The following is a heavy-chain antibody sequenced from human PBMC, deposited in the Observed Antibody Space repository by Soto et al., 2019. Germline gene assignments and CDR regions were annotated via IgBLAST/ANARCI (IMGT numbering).Heavy chain of an antibody. Sequence: SETLSLRSAVACGHISGSGSYWCCIRKAPGRGVELIFYIAYSGDTYYNPSLRSRVTISADRSENKFSLTLKYVTGADTALYFCARDFERSATGPWGKGTSVIVSS. V-gene: IGHV4-31*11. D-gene: IGHD3-9*01. CDR1: CGHISGSGSY. CDR3: ARDFERSATGP. CDR2: IAYSGDT. J-gene: IGHJ5*02.